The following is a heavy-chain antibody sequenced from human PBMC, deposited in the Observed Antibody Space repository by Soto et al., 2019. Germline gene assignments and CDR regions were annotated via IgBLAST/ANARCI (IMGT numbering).Heavy chain of an antibody. D-gene: IGHD2-2*01. Sequence: GGSLRLSCAASGFTFSSFSMDWVRQAPGKGLEWVSSISSSGSYISYADSVRGRFTLSRDNAKNSLELQMDSLRAEDTAVYYCVRLTSRASYFDSWGQGAPVTVSS. J-gene: IGHJ4*02. V-gene: IGHV3-21*01. CDR1: GFTFSSFS. CDR3: VRLTSRASYFDS. CDR2: ISSSGSYI.